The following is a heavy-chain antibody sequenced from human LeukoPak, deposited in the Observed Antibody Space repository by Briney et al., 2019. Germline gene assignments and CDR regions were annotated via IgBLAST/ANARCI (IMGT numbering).Heavy chain of an antibody. Sequence: SETLSLTCTVSGGSISSGTHYYNWIRQYPGKGLEWIGYIYYTGITSYNPSLKSRVTMSVDTSMNQVSLKVTSLTAADTAVYYCAASSGVTLGRFWGQGALVTVSS. CDR1: GGSISSGTHY. CDR3: AASSGVTLGRF. CDR2: IYYTGIT. J-gene: IGHJ4*02. D-gene: IGHD3-16*01. V-gene: IGHV4-31*03.